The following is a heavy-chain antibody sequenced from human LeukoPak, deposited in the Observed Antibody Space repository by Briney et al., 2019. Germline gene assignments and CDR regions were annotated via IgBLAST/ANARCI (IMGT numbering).Heavy chain of an antibody. J-gene: IGHJ6*03. CDR1: RYTLTSYG. CDR2: INAYNGNN. D-gene: IGHD2-8*01. CDR3: ARTMGPDYYYYYMDV. V-gene: IGHV1-18*01. Sequence: SVTVSCKPSRYTLTSYGISWVRPAPAQELDWMGWINAYNGNNNYAQKRQGTVTMTTDTSTSTAYMELRSLRSDDTAVYYCARTMGPDYYYYYMDVWGKGTTVTVSS.